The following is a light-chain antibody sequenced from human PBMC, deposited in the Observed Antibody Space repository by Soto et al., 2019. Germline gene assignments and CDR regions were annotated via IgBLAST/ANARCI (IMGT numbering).Light chain of an antibody. CDR3: QQYGSSPPYT. CDR2: GAS. Sequence: EIVLTQSPGTLSLSPGERATLSCRASQSVSSSYLAWYQQNPGQAPRLLIYGASSRATGIPDRFSGSGSGTDFTLNISWLEPEDFAVYYCQQYGSSPPYTFGQGTKLELK. CDR1: QSVSSSY. V-gene: IGKV3-20*01. J-gene: IGKJ2*01.